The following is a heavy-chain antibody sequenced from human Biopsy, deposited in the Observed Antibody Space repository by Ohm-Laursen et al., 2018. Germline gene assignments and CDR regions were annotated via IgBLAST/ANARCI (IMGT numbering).Heavy chain of an antibody. CDR3: ARHAPSYSGSYWRYFDL. CDR1: GGSISSYY. V-gene: IGHV4-59*08. Sequence: GTLSLTCTVSGGSISSYYWSWIRQPPGQGLEWIGYIYYTGRTNYNPSLKSRVTISVETSMNHLSPRLTSVTAADTAVYYCARHAPSYSGSYWRYFDLWGRGTLVTVSS. J-gene: IGHJ2*01. D-gene: IGHD1-26*01. CDR2: IYYTGRT.